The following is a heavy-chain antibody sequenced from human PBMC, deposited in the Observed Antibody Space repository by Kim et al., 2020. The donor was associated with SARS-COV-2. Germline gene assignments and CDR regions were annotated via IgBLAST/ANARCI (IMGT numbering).Heavy chain of an antibody. J-gene: IGHJ4*02. Sequence: GGSLRLSCAASGFTFSNYAMHWVRQAPGKGLEWVAVIYDDGSNKYYADSVKGRFTISRDNSKNTLYLQMNSLRAEDTAVYYCASPWGTAAGTSPFDYWGQGTLVTVSS. V-gene: IGHV3-33*01. CDR3: ASPWGTAAGTSPFDY. CDR2: IYDDGSNK. D-gene: IGHD6-13*01. CDR1: GFTFSNYA.